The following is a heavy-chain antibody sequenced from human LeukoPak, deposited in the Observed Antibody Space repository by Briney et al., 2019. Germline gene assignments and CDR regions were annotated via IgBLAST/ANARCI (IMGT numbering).Heavy chain of an antibody. Sequence: PGGSLRLSCAASGFTFSSYAMSWVRQAPGKGLEWVSAISGSGGSTYYADSVKGRFTISRDNSKNTLYLQMNSLRAEDTAVYYCARDQRYSSSWYRNWFDPWGQGTLVTVSS. CDR2: ISGSGGST. CDR1: GFTFSSYA. D-gene: IGHD6-13*01. J-gene: IGHJ5*02. V-gene: IGHV3-23*01. CDR3: ARDQRYSSSWYRNWFDP.